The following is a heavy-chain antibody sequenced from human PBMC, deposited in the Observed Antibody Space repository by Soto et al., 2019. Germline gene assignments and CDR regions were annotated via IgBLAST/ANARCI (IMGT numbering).Heavy chain of an antibody. Sequence: ASVKVSCKASGYTFTSYGISWVRQAPGQGLEWMGWISAYNGNTNYAQKLQGRVTMTTDTSTSTAYMELRSLRSDDTAVYYCARDESTYGSGSYYPQYNWFDPWGQGTLVNVSS. CDR3: ARDESTYGSGSYYPQYNWFDP. J-gene: IGHJ5*02. CDR2: ISAYNGNT. CDR1: GYTFTSYG. V-gene: IGHV1-18*01. D-gene: IGHD3-10*01.